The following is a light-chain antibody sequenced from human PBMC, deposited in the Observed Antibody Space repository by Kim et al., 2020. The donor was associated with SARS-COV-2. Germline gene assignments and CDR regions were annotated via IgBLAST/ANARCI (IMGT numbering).Light chain of an antibody. CDR2: DAA. V-gene: IGKV3-11*01. CDR1: QNIDIN. Sequence: PGESATLSCRASQNIDINLAWYQQTPRQPPRLLIYDAAIRAAGIPDRFSGSGSGTDFTLTIGSLAPEDFAVYYCQQRGNWPPALTFGGGTKVDIK. CDR3: QQRGNWPPALT. J-gene: IGKJ4*01.